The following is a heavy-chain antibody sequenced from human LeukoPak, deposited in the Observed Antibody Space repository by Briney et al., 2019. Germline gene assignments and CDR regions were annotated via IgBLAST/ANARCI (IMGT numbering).Heavy chain of an antibody. CDR1: GYSFTDYY. CDR3: ARADRLHGGPYLIGP. CDR2: INPNSGGT. D-gene: IGHD2-21*01. V-gene: IGHV1-2*02. J-gene: IGHJ5*02. Sequence: GASVKVSCKTSGYSFTDYYMLWVRQAPGQGLEWMGWINPNSGGTSSAQKFQGRVTMTRDTSITTVYMEVRWLTSDDTAIYYCARADRLHGGPYLIGPWGQGTLVTVSS.